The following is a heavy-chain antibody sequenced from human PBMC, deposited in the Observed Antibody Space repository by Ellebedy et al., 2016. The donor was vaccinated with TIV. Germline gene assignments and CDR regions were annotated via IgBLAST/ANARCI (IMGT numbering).Heavy chain of an antibody. CDR2: IYSSGDT. CDR1: GVSVNSGDNY. J-gene: IGHJ5*02. V-gene: IGHV4-30-4*01. Sequence: SETLSLTXAVSGVSVNSGDNYWNWIRQTPGKGLEWIGYIYSSGDTYYAPSLRSRLSISIDTSKNQFSLRLTDLTAADTAVYFCAKNYMAAPTPYWFDPWGQGTLVTVSS. D-gene: IGHD5-24*01. CDR3: AKNYMAAPTPYWFDP.